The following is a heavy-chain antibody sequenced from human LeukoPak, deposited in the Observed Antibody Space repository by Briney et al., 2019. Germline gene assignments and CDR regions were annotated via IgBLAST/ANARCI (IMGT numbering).Heavy chain of an antibody. CDR3: AKSYGSGRAHDF. Sequence: ASVKVSCKASGYTFTNYYIHWVRQAPGQGLEWMGLINPRDGSTTYAQRFQGRVTMTRETSTSTVYMDLSNLRSDDTAAYYCAKSYGSGRAHDFWGQGTLVTVSS. CDR2: INPRDGST. D-gene: IGHD3-10*01. CDR1: GYTFTNYY. V-gene: IGHV1-46*01. J-gene: IGHJ4*02.